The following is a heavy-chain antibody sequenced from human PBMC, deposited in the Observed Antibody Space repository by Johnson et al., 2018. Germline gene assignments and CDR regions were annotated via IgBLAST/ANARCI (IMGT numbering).Heavy chain of an antibody. Sequence: EVQLVESGGGLVKPGGSLRLSCAASGFTFSIYSMNWVRQAPGKGLEWVSLISSSSNFIYYADSVKGRFTISRDNAKNSLYLQMNSRRVDDTAMYYCARDFSTMLRGLLVEYFDYWGQGTLVTVSS. J-gene: IGHJ4*02. CDR3: ARDFSTMLRGLLVEYFDY. D-gene: IGHD3-10*01. CDR1: GFTFSIYS. V-gene: IGHV3-21*01. CDR2: ISSSSNFI.